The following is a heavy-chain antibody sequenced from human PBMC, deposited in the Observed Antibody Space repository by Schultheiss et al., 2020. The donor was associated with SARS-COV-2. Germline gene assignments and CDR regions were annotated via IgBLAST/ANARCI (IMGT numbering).Heavy chain of an antibody. CDR3: ANIAARPGYYYYYMDV. V-gene: IGHV4-34*01. J-gene: IGHJ6*03. D-gene: IGHD6-6*01. CDR1: GGSFSGYY. Sequence: SETLSLTCAVYGGSFSGYYWSWIRQPPGKGLEWIGEINHSGSTNYNPSLKSRVTISVDTSKNQFSLKLSSVTAADTAVYYCANIAARPGYYYYYMDVWGKGTTVTVSS. CDR2: INHSGST.